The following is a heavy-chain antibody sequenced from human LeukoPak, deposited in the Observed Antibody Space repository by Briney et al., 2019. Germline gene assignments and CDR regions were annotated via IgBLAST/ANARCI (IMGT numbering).Heavy chain of an antibody. V-gene: IGHV3-7*04. CDR3: AGRGDGNLYYFDH. Sequence: GVSLRLSCAASGFTFSSYWMSWVRQAPGKGLEWVANINQDGGDKYYVDSVKGRFTISRDNAKNSLYLQMNSLRPEDTAVYYCAGRGDGNLYYFDHWGQGTLVT. CDR1: GFTFSSYW. J-gene: IGHJ4*02. D-gene: IGHD5-24*01. CDR2: INQDGGDK.